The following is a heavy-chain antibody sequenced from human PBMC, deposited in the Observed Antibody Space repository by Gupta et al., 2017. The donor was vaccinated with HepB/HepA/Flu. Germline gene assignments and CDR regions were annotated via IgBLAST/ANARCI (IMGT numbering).Heavy chain of an antibody. D-gene: IGHD4-17*01. J-gene: IGHJ5*02. CDR2: INPSGHVT. Sequence: QVQLVQSGAEVKRPGASVKISCKASGYTFTNHHMHWVRQAPGQGLEWMGLINPSGHVTSYAQKFRGRVTMTRDTSTSTFYMELSSLRSEDTAFYYCARDHFGVPLDPWGQGTLVTVSS. V-gene: IGHV1-46*01. CDR3: ARDHFGVPLDP. CDR1: GYTFTNHH.